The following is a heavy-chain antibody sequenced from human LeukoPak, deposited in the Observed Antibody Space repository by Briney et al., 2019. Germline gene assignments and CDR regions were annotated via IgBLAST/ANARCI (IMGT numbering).Heavy chain of an antibody. D-gene: IGHD2-2*01. J-gene: IGHJ4*02. CDR3: ARVLVNHCSSTSCYSGPPDY. CDR1: GYTFTSYG. CDR2: ISAYNGNT. Sequence: GASVKVSCKASGYTFTSYGISWVRQAPGQGLEWMGWISAYNGNTNYAQKLQGRVTMTTDTSTSTAYMELRSLRSDDTAVYYCARVLVNHCSSTSCYSGPPDYWGQGTLVTVSS. V-gene: IGHV1-18*01.